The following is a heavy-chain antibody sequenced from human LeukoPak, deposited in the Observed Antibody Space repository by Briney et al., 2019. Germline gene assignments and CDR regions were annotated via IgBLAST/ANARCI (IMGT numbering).Heavy chain of an antibody. CDR1: GGSVSSRNHY. D-gene: IGHD1-26*01. CDR2: IYVIGTN. J-gene: IGHJ4*02. Sequence: SETLSLTCTLSGGSVSSRNHYWGWIRQPPGKGLEWIGSIYVIGTNYYNPSLQSRVTLSVDTSKNQVSLKLTSVTAADTALYYCARQVGATTLIDHWGQGTLVTVSS. V-gene: IGHV4-39*01. CDR3: ARQVGATTLIDH.